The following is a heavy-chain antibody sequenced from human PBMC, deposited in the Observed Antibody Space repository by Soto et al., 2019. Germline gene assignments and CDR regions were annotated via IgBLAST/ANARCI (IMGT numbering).Heavy chain of an antibody. CDR1: GGSISSGDYY. Sequence: SETLSLTCTVSGGSISSGDYYWSWIRQPPGKGLEWIGYIYYSGSTYYNPSLKSRVTISVDTSKNQFSLKLSSVTAADTAVYYCARRHSSNWYGLDYWGQGTLVTVSS. V-gene: IGHV4-30-4*01. CDR2: IYYSGST. CDR3: ARRHSSNWYGLDY. D-gene: IGHD6-13*01. J-gene: IGHJ4*02.